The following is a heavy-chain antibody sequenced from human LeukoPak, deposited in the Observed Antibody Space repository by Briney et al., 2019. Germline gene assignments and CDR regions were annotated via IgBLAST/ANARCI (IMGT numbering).Heavy chain of an antibody. V-gene: IGHV1-69*13. J-gene: IGHJ4*02. CDR1: GYTFNTYA. Sequence: VKVSCKASGYTFNTYAISWVRQAPGQGLEWMGGIIPIFGTANYAQKFQGRVTITTDESTSTAYMELSSLRSEDTAVYYCARGDLGYCSSTSCYVGGDFDYWGQGTLVTVSS. D-gene: IGHD2-2*01. CDR3: ARGDLGYCSSTSCYVGGDFDY. CDR2: IIPIFGTA.